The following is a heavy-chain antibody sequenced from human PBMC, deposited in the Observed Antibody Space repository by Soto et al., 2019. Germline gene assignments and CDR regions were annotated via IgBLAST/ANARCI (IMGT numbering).Heavy chain of an antibody. Sequence: EGELVESGGGLVKPGGSLRLSCAASGYTFSRDNMNWVRQAPGRGLEWVSSISRSSSYIYYADSVKGRFTISRDNAKNSLYLQMNSLRAEDTAVYYCARDVGPRAFDIWGRGTMVTVSS. V-gene: IGHV3-21*01. CDR1: GYTFSRDN. CDR2: ISRSSSYI. CDR3: ARDVGPRAFDI. J-gene: IGHJ3*02.